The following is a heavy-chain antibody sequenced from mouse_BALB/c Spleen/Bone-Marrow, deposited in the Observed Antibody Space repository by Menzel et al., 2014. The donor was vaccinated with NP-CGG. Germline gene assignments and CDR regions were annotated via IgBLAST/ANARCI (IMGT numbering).Heavy chain of an antibody. V-gene: IGHV1-7*01. Sequence: QVQLQQSGADLAKPGASVKMSCKASGYTFTSYWMHWVKQRPGQGLEWIGYINPSTGYTEYNQKFKDKATLTADKSSSTAYMQLSSLTSEDSAVYYCARSRDGYDSFAYWGQGTLVTVSA. D-gene: IGHD2-2*01. CDR3: ARSRDGYDSFAY. J-gene: IGHJ3*01. CDR2: INPSTGYT. CDR1: GYTFTSYW.